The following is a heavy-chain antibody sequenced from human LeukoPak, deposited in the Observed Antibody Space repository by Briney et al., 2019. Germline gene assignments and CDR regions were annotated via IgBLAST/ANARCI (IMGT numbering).Heavy chain of an antibody. CDR2: IYSSGST. V-gene: IGHV4-4*07. Sequence: SETLSLTCTVSGGSISSYYWSWIRQPAGKELEWIGRIYSSGSTNYNPSLKSRVTMSVDTSKNQFSLKLSSVTAADTAVYYCARDWRLGSSQDWFDPWGKGTLVTVSS. CDR3: ARDWRLGSSQDWFDP. D-gene: IGHD6-6*01. J-gene: IGHJ5*02. CDR1: GGSISSYY.